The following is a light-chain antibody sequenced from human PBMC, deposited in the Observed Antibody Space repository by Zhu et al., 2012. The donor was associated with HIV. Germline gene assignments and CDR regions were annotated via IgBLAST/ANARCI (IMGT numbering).Light chain of an antibody. CDR3: QQYNNWPPSYT. CDR2: GAS. Sequence: EIVLTQSPGTLSLSPGERATLSCRASQTVNSNLAWYQEIPGQGPRLLIFGASIRAPGVPARFSGSGSGTEFTLTISSMQSEDVAIYYCQQYNNWPPSYTFGQGTKLEIK. CDR1: QTVNSN. J-gene: IGKJ2*01. V-gene: IGKV3-15*01.